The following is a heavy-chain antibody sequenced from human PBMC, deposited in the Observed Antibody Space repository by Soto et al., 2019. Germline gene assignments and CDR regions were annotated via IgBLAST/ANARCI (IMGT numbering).Heavy chain of an antibody. V-gene: IGHV3-11*01. CDR2: ISSSGSTI. J-gene: IGHJ4*02. D-gene: IGHD3-3*01. Sequence: GVSLRLSCAASGFTFSDYYMSWIRQAPGKGLEWVSYISSSGSTIYYADSVKGRFTISRDNAKNSLYLQMNSLRAEDTAVYYCARVHDYDFLSGYRNCFDYWGQGTLVTVSS. CDR3: ARVHDYDFLSGYRNCFDY. CDR1: GFTFSDYY.